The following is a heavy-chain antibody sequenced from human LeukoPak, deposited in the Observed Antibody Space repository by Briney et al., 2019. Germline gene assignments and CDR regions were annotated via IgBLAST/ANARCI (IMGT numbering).Heavy chain of an antibody. D-gene: IGHD3-22*01. Sequence: ASVKVSCKASGYTFTSYGISWVRRAPGQGLEWMGWISAYNGNTNNAQKLQGRVTMTTDTSTSTAYMELRSLRSDDTAVYYCARGLSSGYFFDYWGQGTLVTVSS. CDR1: GYTFTSYG. V-gene: IGHV1-18*01. CDR3: ARGLSSGYFFDY. CDR2: ISAYNGNT. J-gene: IGHJ4*02.